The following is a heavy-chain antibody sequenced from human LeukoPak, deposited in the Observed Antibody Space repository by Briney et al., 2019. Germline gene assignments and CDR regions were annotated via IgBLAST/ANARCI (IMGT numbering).Heavy chain of an antibody. D-gene: IGHD2-15*01. CDR1: GFTFSSYW. J-gene: IGHJ4*02. V-gene: IGHV3-7*03. CDR2: IKQDGSEK. CDR3: ARDRGSSCHDY. Sequence: GGSLRLSCAASGFTFSSYWMSWVRQAPGKGLEWGANIKQDGSEKYYVDSVKGRFTISRDNAKNSLYLQMNSLRAEDTAVYYCARDRGSSCHDYWGQGTLVTVSS.